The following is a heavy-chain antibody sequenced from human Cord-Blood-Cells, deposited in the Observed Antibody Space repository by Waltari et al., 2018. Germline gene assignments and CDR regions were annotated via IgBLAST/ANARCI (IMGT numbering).Heavy chain of an antibody. CDR1: GGTISSSSYY. D-gene: IGHD6-13*01. Sequence: QLQLQESGPGLVKPSETLSLTCPVPGGTISSSSYYWGWIRQPPGKGLEWIGSIYYSGSTYYNPSLKSRVTISVDTSKNQFSLKLSSVTAADTAVYYCASPGGYSSSWYDAFDIWGQGTMVTVSS. V-gene: IGHV4-39*01. J-gene: IGHJ3*02. CDR2: IYYSGST. CDR3: ASPGGYSSSWYDAFDI.